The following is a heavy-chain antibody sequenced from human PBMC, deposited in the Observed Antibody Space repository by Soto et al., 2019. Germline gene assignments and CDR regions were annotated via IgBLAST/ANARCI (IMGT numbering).Heavy chain of an antibody. Sequence: PXAILALTFTVSGGSISSYYGSWIRQPPGKGLEWIGYIYYSGSTNYNPSLKSRVTISVDTSKNQFSLKLSSVTAADTAVYYCARGSTHYDILPGYHLGYYYGMDVWGQRTTVTVSS. CDR1: GGSISSYY. D-gene: IGHD3-9*01. CDR3: ARGSTHYDILPGYHLGYYYGMDV. J-gene: IGHJ6*02. V-gene: IGHV4-59*01. CDR2: IYYSGST.